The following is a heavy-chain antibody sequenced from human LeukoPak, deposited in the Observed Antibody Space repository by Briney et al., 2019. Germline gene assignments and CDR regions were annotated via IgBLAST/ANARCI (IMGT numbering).Heavy chain of an antibody. CDR3: ATIESGEDWFDP. Sequence: GASVKVSCKASGYTFTSYDINWVRQATGQGLEWMGWMNPNSGNTGYAQKFQGRVTMTRNTSISTAYMELSSLRSEDTAVYYCATIESGEDWFDPWGQGTLVTVSS. J-gene: IGHJ5*02. CDR2: MNPNSGNT. CDR1: GYTFTSYD. D-gene: IGHD1-26*01. V-gene: IGHV1-8*01.